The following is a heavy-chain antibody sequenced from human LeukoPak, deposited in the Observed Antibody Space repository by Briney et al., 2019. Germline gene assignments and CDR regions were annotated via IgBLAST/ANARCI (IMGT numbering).Heavy chain of an antibody. Sequence: SETLSLTCTVSGGSISSYYWSWIRQPPGKGLEWIGYIYYSGSTNYNPSLKSRVTISVDTSKNQFSLKLSSVTAADTAVYYCARGRGGSGSYYKDRYYMDVWGKGTTVAVSS. J-gene: IGHJ6*03. D-gene: IGHD3-10*01. CDR3: ARGRGGSGSYYKDRYYMDV. CDR1: GGSISSYY. CDR2: IYYSGST. V-gene: IGHV4-59*01.